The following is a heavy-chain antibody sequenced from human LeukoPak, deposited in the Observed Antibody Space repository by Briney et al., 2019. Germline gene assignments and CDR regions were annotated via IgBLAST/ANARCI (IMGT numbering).Heavy chain of an antibody. V-gene: IGHV2-70*01. J-gene: IGHJ4*02. Sequence: SGPTLVNPTQPLTLTCTFSGFSLSTSGMCVSWIRQPPGKALEWLALIDWDDDKYYITSLKTRLTISKDTSKNQVVLTMTNMDPVDTATYYCARTSTYGSGSSFDYWGQGTLVTVSS. CDR2: IDWDDDK. CDR1: GFSLSTSGMC. D-gene: IGHD3-10*01. CDR3: ARTSTYGSGSSFDY.